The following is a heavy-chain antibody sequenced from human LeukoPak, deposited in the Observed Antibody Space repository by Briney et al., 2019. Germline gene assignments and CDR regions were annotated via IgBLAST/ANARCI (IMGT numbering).Heavy chain of an antibody. V-gene: IGHV3-7*03. D-gene: IGHD3-22*01. Sequence: GGSLRLSCAASGFTFSSYWMSWVCQAPGKGLEWVANIKQDGSEKYYVDSVKGRFTISRDNAKNSLYLQMNSLRAEDTAVYYCAKDLGGYDSSGYDPFDAFDIWGQGTMVTVSS. CDR2: IKQDGSEK. CDR1: GFTFSSYW. CDR3: AKDLGGYDSSGYDPFDAFDI. J-gene: IGHJ3*02.